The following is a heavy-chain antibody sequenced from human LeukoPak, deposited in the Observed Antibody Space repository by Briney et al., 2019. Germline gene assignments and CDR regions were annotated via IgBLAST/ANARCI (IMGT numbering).Heavy chain of an antibody. Sequence: GGTLRLSRAASGFTFSDLYMDWVRQAPGKGLEWVGRTGNKVNSYTTQYAASVKGRFTISRDDSKNSLYLQMNSLKTEDTAVYYCARDLLGTRSIWGQGTMVTVSS. CDR3: ARDLLGTRSI. D-gene: IGHD3-16*01. J-gene: IGHJ3*02. CDR2: TGNKVNSYTT. V-gene: IGHV3-72*01. CDR1: GFTFSDLY.